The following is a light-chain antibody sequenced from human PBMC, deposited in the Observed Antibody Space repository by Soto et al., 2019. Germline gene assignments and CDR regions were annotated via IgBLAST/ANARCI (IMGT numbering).Light chain of an antibody. V-gene: IGKV1-27*01. CDR1: QGISNY. Sequence: DIQMTQSPSSLSASVGDRVTITCRTSQGISNYLAWYQHKPGKAPKVLIYAASTLQSGVPSRFSGSGSGKDFTITISSLQPEDVPTYYCQKYYSAPPETFGQGTKVEIK. J-gene: IGKJ1*01. CDR2: AAS. CDR3: QKYYSAPPET.